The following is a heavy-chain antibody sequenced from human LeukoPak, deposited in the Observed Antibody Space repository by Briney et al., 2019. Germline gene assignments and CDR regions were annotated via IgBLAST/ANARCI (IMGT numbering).Heavy chain of an antibody. V-gene: IGHV4-59*01. CDR3: AREIAVAEANNWFDP. J-gene: IGHJ5*02. D-gene: IGHD6-19*01. Sequence: SETLSLTCAVYGGSFSGYYWSWIRQPPGKGLEWIGYIYYSGSTNYNPSLKSRVTISVDTPKNQFSLKLSSVTAADTAVYYCAREIAVAEANNWFDPWGQGTLVTVSS. CDR1: GGSFSGYY. CDR2: IYYSGST.